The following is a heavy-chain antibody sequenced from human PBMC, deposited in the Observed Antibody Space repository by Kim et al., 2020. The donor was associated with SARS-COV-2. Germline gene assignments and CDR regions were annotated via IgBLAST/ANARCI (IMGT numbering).Heavy chain of an antibody. J-gene: IGHJ4*02. Sequence: GGSLRLSCAASGITFNTFRMRWVRRAPGKGMEWVSSITSSGTFPYYADSVKGRFTISRDNAKNSLYLQMNSLRPEDTAVYYCARTHWDHEVWGQGT. V-gene: IGHV3-21*01. CDR3: ARTHWDHEV. D-gene: IGHD1-26*01. CDR2: ITSSGTFP. CDR1: GITFNTFR.